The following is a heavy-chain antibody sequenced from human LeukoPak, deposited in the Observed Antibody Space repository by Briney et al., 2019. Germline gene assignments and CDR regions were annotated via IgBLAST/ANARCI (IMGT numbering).Heavy chain of an antibody. CDR1: GFTFSSYS. CDR3: ARDFTYYDILTGSQEGYYYYYGMDV. D-gene: IGHD3-9*01. V-gene: IGHV3-21*01. Sequence: GGSLRLSCAASGFTFSSYSVNWVRQAPGKGLEWVSSISSSSSYIYYADSVKGRFTISRDNAKNSLYLQMNSLRAEDTAVCYCARDFTYYDILTGSQEGYYYYYGMDVWGKGTTVTVSS. J-gene: IGHJ6*04. CDR2: ISSSSSYI.